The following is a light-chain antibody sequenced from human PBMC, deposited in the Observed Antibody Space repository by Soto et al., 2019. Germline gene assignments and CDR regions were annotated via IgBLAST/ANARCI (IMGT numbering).Light chain of an antibody. CDR3: QQYYLVPFT. CDR2: GDS. J-gene: IGKJ3*01. Sequence: DIVMTQSPDSLGVSLGERATINCKSSQSVLYTSNNQNYLAWYQQKSGQPPKLLIYGDSARESGVPARFSGGGSGTDFTLTINGLQAVDVAVYYCQQYYLVPFTFGPGTKVDIK. V-gene: IGKV4-1*01. CDR1: QSVLYTSNNQNY.